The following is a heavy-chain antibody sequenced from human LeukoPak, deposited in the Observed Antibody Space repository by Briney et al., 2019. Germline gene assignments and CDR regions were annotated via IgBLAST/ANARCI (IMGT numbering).Heavy chain of an antibody. CDR1: GLNFDDSA. Sequence: GGSLRLSCVASGLNFDDSAMHWVRQAPGKGLEWVSLISADGGSTFSADSVKGRFSISRDNSKNSLYLQMNTLRAEDTAVYYCARGFGELPDYWGQGTLVTVSS. J-gene: IGHJ4*02. CDR2: ISADGGST. CDR3: ARGFGELPDY. V-gene: IGHV3-43*02. D-gene: IGHD3-10*01.